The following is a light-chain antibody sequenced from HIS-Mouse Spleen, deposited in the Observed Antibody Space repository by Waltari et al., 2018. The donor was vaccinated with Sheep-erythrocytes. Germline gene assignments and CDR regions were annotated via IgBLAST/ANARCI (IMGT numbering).Light chain of an antibody. J-gene: IGKJ2*01. Sequence: AIQLTQSPSSLSASVGDRVTITCRASQGISSALAWYQQKPGKAPKLLIYDASSLESGVPSRFSGSGSGRDFTLTISSLQPEDFATYYCQQFNSYLYTFGQGTKLEIK. CDR2: DAS. V-gene: IGKV1-13*02. CDR1: QGISSA. CDR3: QQFNSYLYT.